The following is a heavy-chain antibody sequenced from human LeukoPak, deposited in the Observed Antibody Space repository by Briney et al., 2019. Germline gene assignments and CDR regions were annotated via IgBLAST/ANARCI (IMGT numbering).Heavy chain of an antibody. CDR1: GLTFSGHY. V-gene: IGHV1-2*02. J-gene: IGHJ5*02. CDR2: INPNSGGT. D-gene: IGHD3-22*01. CDR3: ARGVFAGYDSTGHPFYNWFDP. Sequence: ASEKVSCKASGLTFSGHYMHWVRQAPGQGLEWMGWINPNSGGTNYAQNFQGRVTMTTDTSISTAYMELSSLTYDDTAVYYCARGVFAGYDSTGHPFYNWFDPWGQGTLVTVSS.